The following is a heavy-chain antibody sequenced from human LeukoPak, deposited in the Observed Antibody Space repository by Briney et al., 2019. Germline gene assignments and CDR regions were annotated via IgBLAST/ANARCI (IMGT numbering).Heavy chain of an antibody. CDR1: GYTFTSYG. V-gene: IGHV1-18*04. CDR3: ARDGYSSGWYVAFHI. D-gene: IGHD6-19*01. J-gene: IGHJ3*02. Sequence: EASVKVSCKASGYTFTSYGISWVRQAPGQELEWMGWISAYNGNTNYAQKLQGRVTLTTDTSTSTAYMELRSLRSDDTAVYYCARDGYSSGWYVAFHIWGQGTMVTVSS. CDR2: ISAYNGNT.